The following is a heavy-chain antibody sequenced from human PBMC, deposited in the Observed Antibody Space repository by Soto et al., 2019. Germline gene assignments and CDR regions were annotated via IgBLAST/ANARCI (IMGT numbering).Heavy chain of an antibody. CDR2: MYYSRHT. D-gene: IGHD5-12*01. Sequence: PWETLSLTCTVSGGSITNYYWSLIRQPPGKRLEYIGYMYYSRHTYYNPSLKSRVTISVDTSQTQFSLRLTSVPAADTAIYSCVREAYIGYGHAIDHWGQGILVTVSS. CDR1: GGSITNYY. J-gene: IGHJ4*02. CDR3: VREAYIGYGHAIDH. V-gene: IGHV4-59*01.